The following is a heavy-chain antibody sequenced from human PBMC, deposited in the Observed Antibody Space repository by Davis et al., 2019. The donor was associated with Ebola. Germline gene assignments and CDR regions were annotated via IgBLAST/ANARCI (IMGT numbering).Heavy chain of an antibody. D-gene: IGHD4-17*01. CDR1: GFIVSDKY. CDR3: ARHVNGDFWYFDL. V-gene: IGHV3-53*01. CDR2: IYRDERT. J-gene: IGHJ2*01. Sequence: GGSLRLSCAASGFIVSDKYMSWVRQAPGKGLEWVSVIYRDERTYYADSVKGRFTISRDNSKNTLYLQMNSLRAEDTAVYYCARHVNGDFWYFDLWGRGTRVTVSS.